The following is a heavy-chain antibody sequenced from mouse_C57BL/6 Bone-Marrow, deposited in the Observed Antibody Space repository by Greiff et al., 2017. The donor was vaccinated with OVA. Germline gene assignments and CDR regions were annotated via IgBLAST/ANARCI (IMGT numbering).Heavy chain of an antibody. J-gene: IGHJ4*01. V-gene: IGHV3-6*01. CDR3: ARDPYYGSSYDYAMDY. CDR1: GYSITSGYY. Sequence: EVKLEESGPGLVKPSQSLSLTCSVTGYSITSGYYWNWIRRFPGNKLEWMGYISYDGSTNYNPSLKNRISITRETSKNKLVLKLNSVTTEETATYYCARDPYYGSSYDYAMDYWGQGTSVTVSS. D-gene: IGHD1-1*01. CDR2: ISYDGST.